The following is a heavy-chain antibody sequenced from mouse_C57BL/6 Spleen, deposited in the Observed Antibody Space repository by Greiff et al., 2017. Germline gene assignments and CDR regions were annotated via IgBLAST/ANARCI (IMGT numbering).Heavy chain of an antibody. V-gene: IGHV1-52*01. J-gene: IGHJ2*01. CDR1: GYTFTSYW. Sequence: VQLQQPGAELVRPGSSVKLSCKASGYTFTSYWMHWVKQRPIQGLEWIGNIDPSDSETHYNQKFQDKATLTADKSSSTAYMQLSSLTSEDAAVYYCARVYDGYCFDYWGQGTTLTVSA. CDR2: IDPSDSET. CDR3: ARVYDGYCFDY. D-gene: IGHD2-3*01.